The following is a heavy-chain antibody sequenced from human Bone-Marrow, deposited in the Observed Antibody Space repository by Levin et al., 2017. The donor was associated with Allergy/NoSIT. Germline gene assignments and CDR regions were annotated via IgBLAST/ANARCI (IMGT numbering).Heavy chain of an antibody. J-gene: IGHJ4*02. CDR2: VYSGGST. CDR1: GGSIGSSSNY. D-gene: IGHD3-9*01. V-gene: IGHV4-39*01. Sequence: SETLSLTCSVSGGSIGSSSNYWAWIRRPPGKGLEWIASVYSGGSTYYNPSLKSRVTISVDTSKNQFSLNLNSVTAADTALYYCARRTDLLTDYRYYFDSWGQGTLVTVSS. CDR3: ARRTDLLTDYRYYFDS.